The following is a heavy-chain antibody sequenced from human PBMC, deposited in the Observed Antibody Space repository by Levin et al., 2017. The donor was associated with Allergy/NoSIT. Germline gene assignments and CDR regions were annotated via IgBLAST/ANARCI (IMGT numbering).Heavy chain of an antibody. CDR1: GYTFTSYG. V-gene: IGHV1-18*01. Sequence: GESLKISCKASGYTFTSYGINWVRQAPGQGLEWMGWISPYNGNTNYAQKLQGRVTMTTDTSTRTVYMDLRSLRSDETAMYYCARDYKYSSSSGFGYWGQGTLVTVSS. D-gene: IGHD6-6*01. J-gene: IGHJ4*02. CDR2: ISPYNGNT. CDR3: ARDYKYSSSSGFGY.